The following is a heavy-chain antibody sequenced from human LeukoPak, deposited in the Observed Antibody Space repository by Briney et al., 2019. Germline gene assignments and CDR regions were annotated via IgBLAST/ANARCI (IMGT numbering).Heavy chain of an antibody. CDR1: GYSFSSYW. D-gene: IGHD6-13*01. Sequence: GESLKISCKGSGYSFSSYWIAWVRQMPGKGLEWMGIIHPGNSETTYNPSFKGHVTMSADKSISTAYLQWSSLEDTDTAKYYCARRLSTIAISAANDYWGQGTLVTVTS. CDR3: ARRLSTIAISAANDY. CDR2: IHPGNSET. J-gene: IGHJ4*02. V-gene: IGHV5-51*01.